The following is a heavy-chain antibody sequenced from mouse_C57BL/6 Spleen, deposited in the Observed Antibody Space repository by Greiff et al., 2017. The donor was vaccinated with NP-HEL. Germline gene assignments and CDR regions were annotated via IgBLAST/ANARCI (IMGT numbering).Heavy chain of an antibody. V-gene: IGHV5-4*01. CDR2: ISDGGSYT. J-gene: IGHJ4*01. D-gene: IGHD1-1*01. CDR3: ARFLRSASGAMDY. CDR1: GFTFSSYA. Sequence: EVQLVESGGGLVKPGGSLKLSCAASGFTFSSYAMSWVRQTPEKRLEWVATISDGGSYTYYPDNVKGRFTISRDNAKNNLYLQMSHLKSEDTAMYYCARFLRSASGAMDYWGQGTSVTVSS.